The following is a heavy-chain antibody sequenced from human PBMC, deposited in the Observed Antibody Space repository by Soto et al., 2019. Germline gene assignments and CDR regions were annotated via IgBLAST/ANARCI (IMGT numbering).Heavy chain of an antibody. Sequence: EVQLVQSGAEVKKPGESLKISCKGSGYSFTNYWIGWVRQMPGKGLEWMGIIYPGDSDTRYSPSFQGQVTISADKSFRTAYLQWSSLKASDAAMYYCARHMVGVLPPYYAMDVWGQGTTVTVSS. CDR2: IYPGDSDT. D-gene: IGHD3-10*01. J-gene: IGHJ6*02. CDR1: GYSFTNYW. CDR3: ARHMVGVLPPYYAMDV. V-gene: IGHV5-51*01.